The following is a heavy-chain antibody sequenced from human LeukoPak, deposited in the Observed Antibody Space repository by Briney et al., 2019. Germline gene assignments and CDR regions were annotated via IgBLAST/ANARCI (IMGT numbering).Heavy chain of an antibody. CDR1: GESFSGFY. CDR2: INHGGST. J-gene: IGHJ5*02. CDR3: AREGVLWFGELSWFDP. V-gene: IGHV4-34*01. D-gene: IGHD3-10*01. Sequence: SETLSLTCAVYGESFSGFYWSWIRQSPGKGLEWIGEINHGGSTNYNPSLKSRVTMSVDTSKNQFSLKLSSVTAADTAVYYCAREGVLWFGELSWFDPWGQGTLVTVSS.